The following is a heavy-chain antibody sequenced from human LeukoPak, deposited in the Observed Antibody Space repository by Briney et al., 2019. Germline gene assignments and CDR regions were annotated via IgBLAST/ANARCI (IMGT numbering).Heavy chain of an antibody. CDR3: ARLSCSSTSCYGYFDY. D-gene: IGHD2-2*01. CDR1: GYSFSSYW. Sequence: GEALQISCKGSGYSFSSYWIGWVRPVPGKGLEWMGIIYPGDSDTRYSPSFQGQVTISADKSISTAYLQWSSLKASDTAMYYCARLSCSSTSCYGYFDYWGQGTLVTVSS. CDR2: IYPGDSDT. V-gene: IGHV5-51*01. J-gene: IGHJ4*02.